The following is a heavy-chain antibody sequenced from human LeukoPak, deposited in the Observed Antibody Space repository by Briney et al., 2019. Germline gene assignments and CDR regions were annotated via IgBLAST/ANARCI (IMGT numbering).Heavy chain of an antibody. CDR1: GFTFSNYW. CDR3: ARGGGMSSGWYGGSHFDY. J-gene: IGHJ4*02. D-gene: IGHD6-19*01. V-gene: IGHV3-74*01. Sequence: PGGSLRLSCTASGFTFSNYWMHWVRQAPGKGLVWVSRINMDGSTTTYADPVKGRFTISRDNAKNSLYLQMNSLRAEDTAVYYRARGGGMSSGWYGGSHFDYWGQGTLVTVSS. CDR2: INMDGSTT.